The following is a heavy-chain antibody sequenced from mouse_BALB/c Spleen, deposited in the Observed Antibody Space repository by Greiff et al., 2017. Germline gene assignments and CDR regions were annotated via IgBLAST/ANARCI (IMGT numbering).Heavy chain of an antibody. D-gene: IGHD4-1*01. CDR3: ARGLTGTSWFAY. CDR1: GFTFSSYA. CDR2: ISSGGSYT. Sequence: EVMLVESGGGLVKPGGSLKLSCAASGFTFSSYAMSWVRQSPEKRLEWVAEISSGGSYTYYPDTVTGRFTISRDNAKNTLYLEMSSLRSEDTAMYYCARGLTGTSWFAYWGQGTLVTVSA. V-gene: IGHV5-9-4*01. J-gene: IGHJ3*01.